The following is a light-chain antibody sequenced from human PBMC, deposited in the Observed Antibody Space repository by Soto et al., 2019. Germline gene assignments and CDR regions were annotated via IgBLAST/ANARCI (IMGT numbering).Light chain of an antibody. CDR1: QSVSSY. Sequence: EIVLTQSPATLSLSPGERATLSCRASQSVSSYLAWYQQKPGQAPRFLIYDASNRATGIPARFSGSGSGTDFTLTISSLEPEDFAVYYCQQRSNWPTWTFGQGTKVDIK. J-gene: IGKJ1*01. CDR2: DAS. V-gene: IGKV3-11*01. CDR3: QQRSNWPTWT.